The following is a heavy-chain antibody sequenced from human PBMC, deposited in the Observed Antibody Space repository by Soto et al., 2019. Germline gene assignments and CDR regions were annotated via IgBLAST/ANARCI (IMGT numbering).Heavy chain of an antibody. CDR1: GGTFSSYT. Sequence: GASVKVSCKASGGTFSSYTISWVRQAPGQGLEWMGWISAYNGNTNYAQKLQGRVTMTTDTSTSTAYMELRSLRSDDTAVYYCARDGMITFGVVIPGRAFDIWGQGTMVTVSS. CDR3: ARDGMITFGVVIPGRAFDI. J-gene: IGHJ3*02. D-gene: IGHD3-16*02. CDR2: ISAYNGNT. V-gene: IGHV1-18*01.